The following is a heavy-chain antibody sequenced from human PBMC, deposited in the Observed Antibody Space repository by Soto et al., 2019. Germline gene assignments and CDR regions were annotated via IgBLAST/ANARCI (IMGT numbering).Heavy chain of an antibody. V-gene: IGHV1-69*13. D-gene: IGHD2-2*01. J-gene: IGHJ3*02. Sequence: ASVKVSCKASGGTFSSYAISWLRQAPGQGLEWMGGIIPIFGTANYAQKFQGRVTITADESTSTAYMELSSLRSEDTAVYYCARSEKAVVVSAFDIWGQGTMVTVSS. CDR1: GGTFSSYA. CDR3: ARSEKAVVVSAFDI. CDR2: IIPIFGTA.